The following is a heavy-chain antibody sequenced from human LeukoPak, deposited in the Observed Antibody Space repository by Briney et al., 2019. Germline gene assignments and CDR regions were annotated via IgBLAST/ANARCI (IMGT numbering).Heavy chain of an antibody. Sequence: PGGSLRLSCAASGFTVSSNYMSWVRQAPGKGLEWVSVIYSGGNTYYADSVKGRFTISRDNAKNSLYLQMNSLRAEDTAVYYCAREGIAAAATYFDYWGQGTLVTVSS. D-gene: IGHD6-13*01. J-gene: IGHJ4*02. V-gene: IGHV3-53*01. CDR3: AREGIAAAATYFDY. CDR1: GFTVSSNY. CDR2: IYSGGNT.